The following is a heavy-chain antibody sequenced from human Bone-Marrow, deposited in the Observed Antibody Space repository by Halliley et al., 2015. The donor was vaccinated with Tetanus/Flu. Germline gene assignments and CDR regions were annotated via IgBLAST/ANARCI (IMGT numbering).Heavy chain of an antibody. CDR2: DGSNK. Sequence: DGSNKYNADSVRGRFTISRDNSENTLYLQMNSRRDEDTAVYYCARGAVRFLEWLSTSNWFDPWGQGTLVTVSS. V-gene: IGHV3-30-3*01. D-gene: IGHD3-3*01. CDR3: ARGAVRFLEWLSTSNWFDP. J-gene: IGHJ5*02.